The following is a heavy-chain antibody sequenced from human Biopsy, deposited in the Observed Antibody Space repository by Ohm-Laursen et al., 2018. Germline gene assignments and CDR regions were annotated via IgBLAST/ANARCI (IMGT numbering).Heavy chain of an antibody. CDR3: ARGSFAPDF. J-gene: IGHJ4*02. Sequence: SLRLSCAASGFTVYNNYMTWVRRAPGKGLKWVSYISSRTNTIYYADSVKGRFTISRDNAKNSLYLQMNRLRAEDTAVYYCARGSFAPDFWGQGTLVTVSS. D-gene: IGHD2/OR15-2a*01. V-gene: IGHV3-11*01. CDR2: ISSRTNTI. CDR1: GFTVYNNY.